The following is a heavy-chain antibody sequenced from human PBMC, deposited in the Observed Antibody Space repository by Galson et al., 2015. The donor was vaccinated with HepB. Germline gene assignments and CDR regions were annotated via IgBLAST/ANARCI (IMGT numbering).Heavy chain of an antibody. CDR2: ISAYNGNT. J-gene: IGHJ6*02. CDR1: GYTFTSYG. V-gene: IGHV1-18*04. Sequence: SVKVSCKASGYTFTSYGISWVRQAPGQGLEWMGWISAYNGNTNYAQKLQGRVTMTTDTSTSTAYMELRSLRSDDTAVYYCAREAVAGKLLLYYYYGMDVWGQGTTVTVSS. D-gene: IGHD6-19*01. CDR3: AREAVAGKLLLYYYYGMDV.